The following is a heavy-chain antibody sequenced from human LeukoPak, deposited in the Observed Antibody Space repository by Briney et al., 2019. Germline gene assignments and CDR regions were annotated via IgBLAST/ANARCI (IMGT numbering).Heavy chain of an antibody. Sequence: SETLSLTCTVSGGSISSSSYYWGWIRQPPGKGLEWIGSIYYSGSTYYNPSLKSRFTISVDTSKNQFSLKLSSVTAADTAVYYCARELGYHLDYWGQGTLVTVSS. J-gene: IGHJ4*02. D-gene: IGHD5-18*01. CDR3: ARELGYHLDY. CDR2: IYYSGST. V-gene: IGHV4-39*07. CDR1: GGSISSSSYY.